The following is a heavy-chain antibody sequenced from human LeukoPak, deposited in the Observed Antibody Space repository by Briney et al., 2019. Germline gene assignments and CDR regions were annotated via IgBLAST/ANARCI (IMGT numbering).Heavy chain of an antibody. CDR3: ARGYLGGYSYGRNNWFDP. Sequence: SETLSLTCTVSGDSISSGVYYWSWIRQHPGKGPEWIGYIYYSGSTYYNPSLKSRVTISVDTSKNQFSLKLSSVTAADTAVYYCARGYLGGYSYGRNNWFDPWGQGTLVTVSS. CDR2: IYYSGST. CDR1: GDSISSGVYY. J-gene: IGHJ5*02. V-gene: IGHV4-31*03. D-gene: IGHD5-18*01.